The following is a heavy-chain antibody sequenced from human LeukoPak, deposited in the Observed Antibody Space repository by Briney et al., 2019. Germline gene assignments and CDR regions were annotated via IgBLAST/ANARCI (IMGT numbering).Heavy chain of an antibody. V-gene: IGHV3-23*01. CDR1: GFTFSSYA. Sequence: GGSLRLSCAASGFTFSSYAKSWVRQAPGKGLEWVSAISGSGGSTYYADSVKGRFTISRDNSKNTLYLQMNSLRAEDTAVYYCARSYSNYVLGYFDYWGQGTLVTVSS. CDR3: ARSYSNYVLGYFDY. D-gene: IGHD4-11*01. J-gene: IGHJ4*02. CDR2: ISGSGGST.